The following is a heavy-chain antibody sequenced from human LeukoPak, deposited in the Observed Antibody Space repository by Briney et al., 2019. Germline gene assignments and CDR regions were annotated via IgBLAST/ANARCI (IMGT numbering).Heavy chain of an antibody. J-gene: IGHJ6*02. CDR3: ARVRATMVRGVIYYYYGMDV. Sequence: ASVKVSCKASGYTFTGYYMHWVRQAPGQGLEWMGQINPNSGGTNYAQKFQGRVTMTRDTSISTAYMELSRLRSDDTAVYYCARVRATMVRGVIYYYYGMDVWGQGTTVT. D-gene: IGHD3-10*01. CDR2: INPNSGGT. CDR1: GYTFTGYY. V-gene: IGHV1-2*06.